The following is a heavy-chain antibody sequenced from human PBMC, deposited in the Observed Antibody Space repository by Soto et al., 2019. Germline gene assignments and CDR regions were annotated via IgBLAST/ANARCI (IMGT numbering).Heavy chain of an antibody. Sequence: QVQLQESGPGLVKPSQTLSLTCTVSGGSISSGGYYWNWIRQHPGKGLEWIGYIYYSGSTYYNPSLKSRITISLDTSKNQFSLNLSSVTAADTAAYSCARVEMATITRYWGQGFLVTVS. D-gene: IGHD5-12*01. CDR3: ARVEMATITRY. CDR2: IYYSGST. V-gene: IGHV4-31*03. CDR1: GGSISSGGYY. J-gene: IGHJ4*02.